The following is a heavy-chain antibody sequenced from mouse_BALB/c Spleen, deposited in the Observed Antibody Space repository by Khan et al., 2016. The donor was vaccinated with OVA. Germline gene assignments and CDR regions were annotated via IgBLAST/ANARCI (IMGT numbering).Heavy chain of an antibody. D-gene: IGHD1-1*01. CDR1: GYSITSDYA. V-gene: IGHV3-2*02. J-gene: IGHJ2*01. Sequence: EVQLQESGPGLVKPSQSLSLTCTVTGYSITSDYAWNWIRQFPGNKLEWMGFISYSGNTNYNPSLKSRISITRDTSKNQFFLQLNSVTTEDTATYYCARVYGGDVDHWGQGTTLTVSS. CDR2: ISYSGNT. CDR3: ARVYGGDVDH.